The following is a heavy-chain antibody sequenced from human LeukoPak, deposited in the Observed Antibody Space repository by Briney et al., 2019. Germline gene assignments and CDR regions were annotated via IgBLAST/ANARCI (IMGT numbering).Heavy chain of an antibody. CDR2: IRSRAYRGTT. J-gene: IGHJ6*02. V-gene: IGHV3-49*04. CDR3: TRGPIQLWIHNAMDV. D-gene: IGHD5-18*01. Sequence: GGSLRLSWTTSGFTFGDHAMSWVRQAPGKGLEWVGFIRSRAYRGTTEYAASVKDRFIISREDSRNLAYLQMNSLRLEDTAVYYCTRGPIQLWIHNAMDVWGQGTTVIVSS. CDR1: GFTFGDHA.